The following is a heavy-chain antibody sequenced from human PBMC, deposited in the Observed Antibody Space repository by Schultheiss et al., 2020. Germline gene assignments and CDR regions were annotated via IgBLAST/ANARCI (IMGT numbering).Heavy chain of an antibody. D-gene: IGHD6-6*01. CDR2: IYYSGST. Sequence: SQTLSLTCAVSGGSISSGSYYWSWIRQPPGKGLEWIGYIYYSGSTNYNPSLKSRVTISVDTSKNQFSLKLSSVTAADTAVYYCARYSSSSSFDYWGQGTLVTVSS. V-gene: IGHV4-61*01. J-gene: IGHJ4*02. CDR1: GGSISSGSYY. CDR3: ARYSSSSSFDY.